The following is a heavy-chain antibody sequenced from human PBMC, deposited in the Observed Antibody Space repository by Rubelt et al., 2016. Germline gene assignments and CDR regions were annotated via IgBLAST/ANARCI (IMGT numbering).Heavy chain of an antibody. CDR3: ARDSRGYDFWGS. V-gene: IGHV4-34*01. J-gene: IGHJ4*02. Sequence: QVQLQQWGAGLLKPSETLSLTCAVYGGSFSGYYWSWIRQPPGKGLEWIGEINQSGSTNYNPSLKRRVTISVDTAKNQFSLKLSSVTAADTAVYYCARDSRGYDFWGSWRPGTLVTVSS. D-gene: IGHD3-3*01. CDR1: GGSFSGYY. CDR2: INQSGST.